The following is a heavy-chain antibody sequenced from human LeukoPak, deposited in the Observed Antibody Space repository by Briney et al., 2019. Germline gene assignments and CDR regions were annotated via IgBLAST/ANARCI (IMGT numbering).Heavy chain of an antibody. D-gene: IGHD6-13*01. CDR1: GGSINSYF. CDR3: ARVGSSYSSSWYSDDYYYGMDV. J-gene: IGHJ6*02. CDR2: IYTNGNT. Sequence: SETLSLTCTVSGGSINSYFWTWIRQPAGKGLEWIGRIYTNGNTNDNPSLKSRITMSVDTSKNQFSLKLSSVTAADTAVYYCARVGSSYSSSWYSDDYYYGMDVWGQGTTVTVSS. V-gene: IGHV4-4*07.